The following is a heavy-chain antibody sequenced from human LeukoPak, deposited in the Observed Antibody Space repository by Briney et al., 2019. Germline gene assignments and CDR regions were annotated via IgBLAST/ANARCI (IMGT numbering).Heavy chain of an antibody. Sequence: ASVKVSCTASGGTFSSYAISWVRQAPGQGLEWMGWISCYNGDTMYAQNVQGRVTMTTDTSTRTAYIELRSLRSDDTAMYYCARDPSNSSGYHAHFDSWGQGTLVTVSS. J-gene: IGHJ4*02. CDR1: GGTFSSYA. CDR3: ARDPSNSSGYHAHFDS. D-gene: IGHD3-22*01. CDR2: ISCYNGDT. V-gene: IGHV1-18*01.